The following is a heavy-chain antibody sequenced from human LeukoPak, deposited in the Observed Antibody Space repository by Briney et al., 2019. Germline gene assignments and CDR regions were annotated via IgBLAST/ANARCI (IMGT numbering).Heavy chain of an antibody. V-gene: IGHV3-23*01. CDR1: GFTFSSYA. CDR3: AKRGDYGERYYYYYMDV. CDR2: ISGSGGST. J-gene: IGHJ6*03. D-gene: IGHD4-17*01. Sequence: GGSLRLSCAASGFTFSSYAMSWVRQAPGKGLEWVSAISGSGGSTYYADSVKGRFTISRDNSKNTLYLQMNSLRAEDTAVYYCAKRGDYGERYYYYYMDVWGKGTTVTVSS.